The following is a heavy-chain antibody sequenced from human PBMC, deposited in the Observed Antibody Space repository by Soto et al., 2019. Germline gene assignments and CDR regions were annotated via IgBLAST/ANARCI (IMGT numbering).Heavy chain of an antibody. CDR3: ARDRGYPDSFDI. Sequence: GGSLRLSCAASGFDFGPFWMHWVRQAPGKGLEWVSHINSDGSTIVYTDSVRGRFTISRDNAKSTLFLQMNSLRVEDTAVYYCARDRGYPDSFDIWGQGTMVTVSS. CDR2: INSDGSTI. J-gene: IGHJ3*02. V-gene: IGHV3-74*01. CDR1: GFDFGPFW. D-gene: IGHD3-10*01.